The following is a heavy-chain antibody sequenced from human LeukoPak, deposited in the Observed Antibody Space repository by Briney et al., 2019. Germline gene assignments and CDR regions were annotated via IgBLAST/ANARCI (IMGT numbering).Heavy chain of an antibody. CDR1: GLTFSNYA. Sequence: GGSLRLSCAASGLTFSNYAMTWVRQAPGKGLEWVSSITAGGGTSYTDSVKGRFTVYRDNSKNTLYLQMNSLRAGDTALYYCAKGPNGDYVGAFDSWGQGTMVTVSS. CDR3: AKGPNGDYVGAFDS. CDR2: ITAGGGT. D-gene: IGHD4-17*01. J-gene: IGHJ3*01. V-gene: IGHV3-23*01.